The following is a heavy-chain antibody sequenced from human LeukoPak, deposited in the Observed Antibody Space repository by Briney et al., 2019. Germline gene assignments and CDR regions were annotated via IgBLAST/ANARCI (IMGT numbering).Heavy chain of an antibody. J-gene: IGHJ1*01. CDR1: GFTFSSFA. Sequence: PGGSLRLSCTASGFTFSSFAMHWVRQAPGKGLEWVAVISYDGSDQYYADSVKGRFTIARDNSKSTLHLQMSSLRAEDTAVYYCARVFCSSTSSYAAEYFQDWGQGTLVTVSS. D-gene: IGHD2-2*01. CDR3: ARVFCSSTSSYAAEYFQD. V-gene: IGHV3-30-3*01. CDR2: ISYDGSDQ.